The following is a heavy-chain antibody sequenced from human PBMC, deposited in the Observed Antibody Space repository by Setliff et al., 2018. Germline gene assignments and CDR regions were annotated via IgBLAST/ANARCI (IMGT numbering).Heavy chain of an antibody. Sequence: ASVKVSCKASGYTFIDYGVSWVRLAPGQGLEWVGWISPYTGKTYLAPKFQDRVTLTADTSTTTAYLQLTNLRSDDTAIYFCSRLVRFCTRTSCQRLSGDEYWGQGALVTVSS. D-gene: IGHD2-2*01. CDR1: GYTFIDYG. J-gene: IGHJ4*02. CDR3: SRLVRFCTRTSCQRLSGDEY. CDR2: ISPYTGKT. V-gene: IGHV1-18*01.